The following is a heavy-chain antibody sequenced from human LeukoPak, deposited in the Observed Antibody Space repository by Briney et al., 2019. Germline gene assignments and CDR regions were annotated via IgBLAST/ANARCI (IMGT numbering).Heavy chain of an antibody. D-gene: IGHD2-2*01. CDR2: IYTSGST. CDR3: AREQVVPAANNWFDP. V-gene: IGHV4-61*02. CDR1: CGSISSGRYY. J-gene: IGHJ5*02. Sequence: PSQTLSLIRTLSCGSISSGRYYWRWIRRPAGKGLEWIGRIYTSGSTNHNPSLKSRVSISVDTSKNQFSLKLSSVTAADTAVYYCAREQVVPAANNWFDPWSQGTLVTVSS.